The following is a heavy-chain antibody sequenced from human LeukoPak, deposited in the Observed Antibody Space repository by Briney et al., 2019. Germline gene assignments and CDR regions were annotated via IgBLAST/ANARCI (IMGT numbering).Heavy chain of an antibody. CDR3: ARVGFHCSSTSCYGFMDV. V-gene: IGHV3-21*01. D-gene: IGHD2-2*01. J-gene: IGHJ6*02. CDR1: GFTFSSYS. CDR2: ISSSSSYI. Sequence: GGSLRLSCAASGFTFSSYSMNWVRQAPGKGLERVSSISSSSSYIYYADSVKGRFTISRDNAKNSLYMQMNSLRGEDTAVYYCARVGFHCSSTSCYGFMDVWGQGTTVTVSS.